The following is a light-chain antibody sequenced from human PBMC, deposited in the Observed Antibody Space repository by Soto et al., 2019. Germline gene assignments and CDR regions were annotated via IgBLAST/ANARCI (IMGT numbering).Light chain of an antibody. V-gene: IGKV1-12*01. CDR1: QNIFSW. CDR2: AAS. J-gene: IGKJ4*01. Sequence: DIQMTQSPSSVSASVGDSVTITCRASQNIFSWLAWYKHTPGKAPNLLSSAASTLQSGVPSRFRGSGSGTDFTLTISSLQPEDVATYYCQQASTYPLTFGGGTKVDIK. CDR3: QQASTYPLT.